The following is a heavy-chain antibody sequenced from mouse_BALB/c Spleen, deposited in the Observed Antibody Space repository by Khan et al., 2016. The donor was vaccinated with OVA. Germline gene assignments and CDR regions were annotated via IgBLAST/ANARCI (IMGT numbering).Heavy chain of an antibody. Sequence: QVQLKESGAELMKPGASVKISCKATGYTFSSYWIEWVKQRPGHGLEWIGEILPGSGRNNYNEKFKGKATFTADTSSNTAYMQLSNLTSDDSAVYYFARGNYYGGSSWFGYWGQGTLVTVSA. J-gene: IGHJ3*01. D-gene: IGHD1-1*01. V-gene: IGHV1-9*01. CDR2: ILPGSGRN. CDR1: GYTFSSYW. CDR3: ARGNYYGGSSWFGY.